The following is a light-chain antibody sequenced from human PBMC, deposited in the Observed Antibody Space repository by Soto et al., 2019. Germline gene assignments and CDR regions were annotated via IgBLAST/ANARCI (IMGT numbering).Light chain of an antibody. J-gene: IGKJ5*01. CDR3: QQYNNWPLT. Sequence: EIVLTQSPATLSVSPGERTTLSCRASKGIRSNLAWHQQKPAQPPGLLPYGASTRATDTPVRCSGSGSGTEFTLTITSLQSEDFAVYYCQQYNNWPLTFGQGTRLAIK. CDR1: KGIRSN. CDR2: GAS. V-gene: IGKV3-15*01.